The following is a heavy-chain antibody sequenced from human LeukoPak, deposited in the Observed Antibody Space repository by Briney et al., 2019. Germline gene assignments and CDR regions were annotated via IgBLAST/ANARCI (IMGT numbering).Heavy chain of an antibody. V-gene: IGHV3-23*01. CDR3: AKEDYDFWSGYLLWFDP. CDR2: ISGSGGST. J-gene: IGHJ5*02. CDR1: GFTFSSYA. Sequence: GGSLRLSCAASGFTFSSYAMSWVRQAPGKGVEWVSAISGSGGSTYYADSVKGRFTISRDNSKNTLYLQMSSLRAEDTAVYYCAKEDYDFWSGYLLWFDPWGQGTLVTVSS. D-gene: IGHD3-3*01.